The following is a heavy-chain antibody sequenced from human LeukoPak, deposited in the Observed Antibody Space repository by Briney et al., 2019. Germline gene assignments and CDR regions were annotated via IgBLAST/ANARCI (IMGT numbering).Heavy chain of an antibody. J-gene: IGHJ4*02. D-gene: IGHD3-10*01. Sequence: GGSLRLSCAASGFTFSNYAMNWVRQAPGKGLEWVSTISGRGGSTYYADSVKGRFTISRDNSKNTLYLQMNSLRAEDTAVYYCSTGPTRISMIRGVVITDYWGQGTLVTVSS. CDR2: ISGRGGST. V-gene: IGHV3-23*01. CDR1: GFTFSNYA. CDR3: STGPTRISMIRGVVITDY.